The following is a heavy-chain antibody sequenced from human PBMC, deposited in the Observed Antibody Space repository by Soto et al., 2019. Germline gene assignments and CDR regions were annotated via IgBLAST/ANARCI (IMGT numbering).Heavy chain of an antibody. CDR1: GFTFTNYD. Sequence: ASVKVSCKASGFTFTNYDINWVRQATGQGLEWLGWMNPNSGNTGYAQRFQGRVIMTRNTSISTAYMELDSLTSEDTAVYYCARAQRITIFGAAAFDYWGQGTLVTVSS. V-gene: IGHV1-8*01. J-gene: IGHJ4*02. CDR2: MNPNSGNT. CDR3: ARAQRITIFGAAAFDY. D-gene: IGHD3-3*01.